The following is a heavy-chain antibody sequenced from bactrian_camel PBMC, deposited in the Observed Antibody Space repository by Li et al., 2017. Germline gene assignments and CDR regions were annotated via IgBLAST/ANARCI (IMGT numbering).Heavy chain of an antibody. CDR1: GYAWDRYC. CDR2: IYTGGGSS. D-gene: IGHD2*01. Sequence: HVQLVESGGGSVQLGESLRLSCTAIGYAWDRYCVGWFRQAPGKEREGIAVIYTGGGSSYYADSVKGRFTISRDNTKNTLYLQMNNLKSDDAGMYYCAASSGRLWDRYGCYFDPAGMDYWGKGTQVTVS. V-gene: IGHV3S1*01. J-gene: IGHJ7*01.